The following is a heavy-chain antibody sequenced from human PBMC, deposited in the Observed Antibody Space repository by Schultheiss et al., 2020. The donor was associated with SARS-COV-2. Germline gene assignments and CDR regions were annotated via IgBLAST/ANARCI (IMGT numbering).Heavy chain of an antibody. CDR3: AKGELERQFTLCDY. CDR1: GFTFSSYA. V-gene: IGHV3-23*01. Sequence: GGSLRLSCAASGFTFSSYAMSWVRQAPGKGLEWVSAISGSGGSTYYADSVRGRFTISRDNAKGTLSLQMNSLRAEDTAVYYCAKGELERQFTLCDYWGQGTLVTVSS. D-gene: IGHD1-1*01. J-gene: IGHJ4*02. CDR2: ISGSGGST.